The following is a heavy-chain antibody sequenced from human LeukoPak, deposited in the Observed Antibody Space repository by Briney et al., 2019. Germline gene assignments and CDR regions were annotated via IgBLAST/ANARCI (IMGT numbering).Heavy chain of an antibody. J-gene: IGHJ4*02. D-gene: IGHD1-20*01. CDR2: INHGGST. CDR1: GGSFSGYY. V-gene: IGHV4-34*01. CDR3: VTNWNDSYALY. Sequence: SETLSLTCAVYGGSFSGYYWSWIRQPPGKGLEWIGEINHGGSTNYNPSLKSRVTISVDTSKNQFSLKLSSVTAADTAVYYCVTNWNDSYALYWGQGTLVTVSS.